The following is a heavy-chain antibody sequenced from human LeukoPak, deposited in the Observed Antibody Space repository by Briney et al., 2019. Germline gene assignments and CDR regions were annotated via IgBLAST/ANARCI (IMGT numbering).Heavy chain of an antibody. V-gene: IGHV3-30*01. J-gene: IGHJ4*02. CDR3: ARDSTLWFGELLFWFDY. Sequence: GGTLSLSCAVSGFTFSSYAMHRVRQAPGTGLECVAVISYDGSNKYYADSVKGRFTISRDYSKNTPYLQMNSLRAEDTAVYYCARDSTLWFGELLFWFDYWGQGTLVTVSS. CDR2: ISYDGSNK. D-gene: IGHD3-10*01. CDR1: GFTFSSYA.